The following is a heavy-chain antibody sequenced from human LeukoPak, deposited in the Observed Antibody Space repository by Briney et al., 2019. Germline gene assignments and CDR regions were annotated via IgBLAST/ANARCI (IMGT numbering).Heavy chain of an antibody. CDR2: ISASGTST. J-gene: IGHJ4*02. CDR1: GFTFSSYS. D-gene: IGHD6-13*01. CDR3: AKSWAGAGSFPLVY. Sequence: QPGGSLRLSCAASGFTFSSYSMNRVRQAPGKGLEWVSVISASGTSTYYADSVKGRFTISRDNSKNTLYLQMNSLRAEDTAVYYCAKSWAGAGSFPLVYWGQGTLVTVSS. V-gene: IGHV3-23*01.